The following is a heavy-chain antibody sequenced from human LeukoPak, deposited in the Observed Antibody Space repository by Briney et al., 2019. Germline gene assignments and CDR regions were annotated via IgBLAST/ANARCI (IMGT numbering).Heavy chain of an antibody. Sequence: GGSLRLSCAASGFTFNRHWMTWVRQAPGKGLEWIANINQDGSEKYYLDSAKGRFTISRDNARNSLYLQVNSLRAEDTAVYYCARGGTSGYSSTRHFWGGNYYFDYWGQGSLVTVSS. CDR1: GFTFNRHW. CDR3: ARGGTSGYSSTRHFWGGNYYFDY. D-gene: IGHD2-2*01. J-gene: IGHJ4*02. CDR2: INQDGSEK. V-gene: IGHV3-7*01.